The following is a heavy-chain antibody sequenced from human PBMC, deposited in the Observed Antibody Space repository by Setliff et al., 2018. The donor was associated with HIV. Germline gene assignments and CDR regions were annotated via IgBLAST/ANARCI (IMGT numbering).Heavy chain of an antibody. CDR3: ARVSYYGSFSYNYYMDV. CDR1: GGSISSQY. V-gene: IGHV4-59*11. D-gene: IGHD3-10*01. J-gene: IGHJ6*03. Sequence: PSETLSLTCTVSGGSISSQYWSWIRQPPGKGLEWIGHISYSGIPNYNPPLRGRVTISVDTSNNQFSLKLSSVTAADTAVYYCARVSYYGSFSYNYYMDVWGKGTTVTVS. CDR2: ISYSGIP.